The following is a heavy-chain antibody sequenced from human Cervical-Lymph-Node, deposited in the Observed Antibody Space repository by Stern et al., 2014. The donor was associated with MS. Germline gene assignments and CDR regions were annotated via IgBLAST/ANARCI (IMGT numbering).Heavy chain of an antibody. D-gene: IGHD3-16*01. CDR3: AAIGPLMEGAAFDI. Sequence: QVQLQESGPGLVKPSQTLSLSCTVSGAPINSGGYYWTRIRQLPGKGREWVGYIHHSGATFYNPSLKRRVSITVHTSENQFSLKLNSVTAADTAVYYCAAIGPLMEGAAFDIWGQGTMVTVSP. CDR2: IHHSGAT. J-gene: IGHJ3*02. CDR1: GAPINSGGYY. V-gene: IGHV4-31*03.